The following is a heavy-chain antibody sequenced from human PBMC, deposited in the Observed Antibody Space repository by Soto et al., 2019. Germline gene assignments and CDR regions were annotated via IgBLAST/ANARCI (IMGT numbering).Heavy chain of an antibody. V-gene: IGHV3-23*01. D-gene: IGHD3-22*01. J-gene: IGHJ3*01. CDR1: GFTFSSYA. Sequence: PGGYLRLSCAASGFTFSSYAMSWVRQAPGKGLEWVSAISGSGGSTYYADSVKGRFTISRDNAKNSLYLQMNSLRAEDTAVYYCARDQLYYNDISGRPLYAFVVWGQVTMFTV. CDR3: ARDQLYYNDISGRPLYAFVV. CDR2: ISGSGGST.